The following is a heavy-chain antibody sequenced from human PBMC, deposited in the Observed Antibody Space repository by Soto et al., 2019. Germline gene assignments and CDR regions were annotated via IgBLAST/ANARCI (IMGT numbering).Heavy chain of an antibody. CDR1: GFTLSSYW. Sequence: EVQLVESGGGLVQPGGSLRLSCAASGFTLSSYWMHWVRQAPGKGLVWVSRINSDGSSTSYADSVKGRFTISRDNAKNTLYLQMNSLRAEDTAVYYCVRLYYDFWSAYYIGFDYWGQGTLVTVSS. J-gene: IGHJ4*02. CDR3: VRLYYDFWSAYYIGFDY. V-gene: IGHV3-74*01. D-gene: IGHD3-3*01. CDR2: INSDGSST.